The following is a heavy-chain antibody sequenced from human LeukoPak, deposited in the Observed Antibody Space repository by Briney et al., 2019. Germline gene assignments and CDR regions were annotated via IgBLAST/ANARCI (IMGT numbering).Heavy chain of an antibody. CDR1: GYTFTSYG. CDR2: ISAYNGNT. Sequence: ASVKVSCKASGYTFTSYGISWVRQAPGQGLEWMGWISAYNGNTNYAQKLQGRVTMTTDTSTSTAYMELRSLRSDDTAVYCCARDLHSYYYDSSGYHYWGQGTLVTVSS. V-gene: IGHV1-18*01. CDR3: ARDLHSYYYDSSGYHY. D-gene: IGHD3-22*01. J-gene: IGHJ4*02.